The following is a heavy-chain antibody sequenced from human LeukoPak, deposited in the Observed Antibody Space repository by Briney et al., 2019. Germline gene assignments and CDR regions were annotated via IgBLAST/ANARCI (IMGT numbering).Heavy chain of an antibody. Sequence: GGSLRLSCAASGFTFSNYAVHWVRQAPGKGLEWVAIISYDGRHEYYADSVKGRFTISRDTSKNTLYLQMSSLRPEDTAVYYCAKDMGPSGLGSGWPFDYWGQGALVTVSS. CDR3: AKDMGPSGLGSGWPFDY. V-gene: IGHV3-30*18. D-gene: IGHD6-19*01. CDR1: GFTFSNYA. J-gene: IGHJ4*02. CDR2: ISYDGRHE.